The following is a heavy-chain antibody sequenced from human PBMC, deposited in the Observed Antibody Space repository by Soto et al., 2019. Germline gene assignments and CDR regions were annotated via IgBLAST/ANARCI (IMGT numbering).Heavy chain of an antibody. CDR1: GGSISSGGYS. CDR3: AAGGGLPRYY. V-gene: IGHV4-30-2*01. D-gene: IGHD5-12*01. CDR2: IYHSGST. Sequence: QLQLQESGSGLVKPSQTLSLTCAVSGGSISSGGYSWSWIRQPPGKGLEWIGYIYHSGSTYYNPYLKSRVTIAVDRSKNQFSLKLSCVTAADTAVYYCAAGGGLPRYYWGQGTLVTVSS. J-gene: IGHJ4*02.